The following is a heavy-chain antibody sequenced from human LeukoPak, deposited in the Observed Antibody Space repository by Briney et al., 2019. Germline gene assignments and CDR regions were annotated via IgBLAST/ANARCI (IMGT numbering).Heavy chain of an antibody. CDR2: IYYSGNT. V-gene: IGHV4-39*07. J-gene: IGHJ3*02. CDR1: GVSISSSSYY. CDR3: VGEKSFFGEAI. Sequence: TSETLSLTCTVSGVSISSSSYYWGWIRQPPGKGLEWIGSIYYSGNTYYNPSLKSRVTISVDTFKSRVSLTVTSVTAADTAVYYCVGEKSFFGEAIWSQGTLVTVSS. D-gene: IGHD3-10*01.